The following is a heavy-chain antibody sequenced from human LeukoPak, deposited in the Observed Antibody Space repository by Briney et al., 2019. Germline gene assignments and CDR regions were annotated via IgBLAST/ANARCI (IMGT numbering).Heavy chain of an antibody. CDR2: IGSSDSTT. CDR3: ARDADIIMVYKGAFDI. V-gene: IGHV3-48*03. Sequence: GGSLRLSCVGSGFTFSSYEMNWVRQAPGKGLEWLSYIGSSDSTTHYADSVKGRFTISRDNAKNSLYLQMNSLRAEDTAVYYCARDADIIMVYKGAFDIWGQGTMVTVSS. J-gene: IGHJ3*02. D-gene: IGHD3-10*01. CDR1: GFTFSSYE.